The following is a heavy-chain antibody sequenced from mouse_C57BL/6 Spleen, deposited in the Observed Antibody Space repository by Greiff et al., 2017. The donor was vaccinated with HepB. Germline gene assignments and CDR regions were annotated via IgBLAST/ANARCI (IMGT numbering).Heavy chain of an antibody. J-gene: IGHJ2*01. CDR2: INPSNGGT. D-gene: IGHD2-2*01. CDR3: ARNRIYYGYDGGVDY. CDR1: GYTFTSYW. V-gene: IGHV1-53*01. Sequence: QLQQPGTELVKPGASVKLSCKASGYTFTSYWKHWVKQRPGQGLEWIGNINPSNGGTNYNEKFKSKATLTVDKSSSTAYMQLSSLTSEDSAVYYCARNRIYYGYDGGVDYWGQGTTLTVSS.